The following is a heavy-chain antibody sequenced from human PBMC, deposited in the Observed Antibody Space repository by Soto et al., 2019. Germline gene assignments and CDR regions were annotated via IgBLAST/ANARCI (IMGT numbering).Heavy chain of an antibody. D-gene: IGHD2-15*01. J-gene: IGHJ5*02. CDR3: ARSLVVVAATHWFDP. CDR2: INHSGST. V-gene: IGHV4-34*01. Sequence: PSETLSLTCAVYGGSFSGYYLSWIRQPPGKGLEWIGEINHSGSTNYNPSLKSRVTISVDTSKNQFSLKLSSVTAADTAVYYCARSLVVVAATHWFDPWGQGTLVTVSS. CDR1: GGSFSGYY.